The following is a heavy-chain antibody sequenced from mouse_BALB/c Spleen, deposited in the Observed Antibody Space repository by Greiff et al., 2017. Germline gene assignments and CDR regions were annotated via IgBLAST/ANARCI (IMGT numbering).Heavy chain of an antibody. CDR3: ARGRNTMITTGFAY. D-gene: IGHD2-4*01. V-gene: IGHV5-6-5*01. Sequence: EVMLVESGGGLVKPGGSLKLSCAASGFTFSSYAMSWVRQTPKKRLEWVASISSGGSTYYPDSVKGRFTISRDNARNILYLQMSSLRSEDTAMYYCARGRNTMITTGFAYWGQGTLVTVSA. CDR2: ISSGGST. CDR1: GFTFSSYA. J-gene: IGHJ3*01.